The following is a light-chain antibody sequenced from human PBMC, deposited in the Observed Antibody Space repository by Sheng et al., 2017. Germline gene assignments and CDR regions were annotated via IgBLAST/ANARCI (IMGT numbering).Light chain of an antibody. CDR2: GNI. Sequence: QTVVTQPPSVSGAPGQRVTISCTGSSSNIGAGYDVKWYQQLPGTAPKLLIYGNINRPSGVPDRFSGSKSGTSASLAITGLQAEDEADYYCQSYDISLSGWVFGGGTKLTVL. J-gene: IGLJ3*02. V-gene: IGLV1-40*01. CDR3: QSYDISLSGWV. CDR1: SSNIGAGYD.